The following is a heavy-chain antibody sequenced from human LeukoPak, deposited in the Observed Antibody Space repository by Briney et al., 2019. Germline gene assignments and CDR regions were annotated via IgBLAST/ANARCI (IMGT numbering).Heavy chain of an antibody. D-gene: IGHD3-10*01. CDR3: ARDRGSDGSDQLDP. V-gene: IGHV4-4*07. CDR1: GGSISSYV. Sequence: SETLSLTCTVSGGSISSYVLIWIRQPAGKGLEWIGRIFSSGTTNYNPSLKSRVTMSVDTSKNQFSLKLSSVTAADTALYYCARDRGSDGSDQLDPWGQGTLVTVSS. CDR2: IFSSGTT. J-gene: IGHJ5*02.